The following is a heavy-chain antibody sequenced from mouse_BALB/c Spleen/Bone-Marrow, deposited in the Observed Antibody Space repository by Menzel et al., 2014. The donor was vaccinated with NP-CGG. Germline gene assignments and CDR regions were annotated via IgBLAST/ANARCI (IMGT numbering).Heavy chain of an antibody. CDR2: INPSNGRT. Sequence: VKLVESGAELVKPGASVKLSCKASGYTFTSYWMHWVKQRPGQGLEWIGEINPSNGRTNYNEKFKSKATLTVDKSSSTAYMQLSSLTSEDSAVYYCARTYFDYWGQGTTLTASS. J-gene: IGHJ2*01. V-gene: IGHV1S81*02. CDR1: GYTFTSYW. CDR3: ARTYFDY.